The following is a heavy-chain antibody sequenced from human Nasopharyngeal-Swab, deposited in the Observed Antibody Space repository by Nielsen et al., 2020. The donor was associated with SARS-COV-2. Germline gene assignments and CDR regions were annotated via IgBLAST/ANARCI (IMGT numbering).Heavy chain of an antibody. D-gene: IGHD5-12*01. Sequence: GGSLRLSCAASGFTFSTYAMTWVRQAPGKGLEWVSTIDAGGGNTWYADSVRGRFTVSRDNSKNTLYLQMNSLRGEDTAIYYCVKDLAYDEVSWGQGTLVTVSS. CDR1: GFTFSTYA. V-gene: IGHV3-23*01. CDR2: IDAGGGNT. CDR3: VKDLAYDEVS. J-gene: IGHJ5*02.